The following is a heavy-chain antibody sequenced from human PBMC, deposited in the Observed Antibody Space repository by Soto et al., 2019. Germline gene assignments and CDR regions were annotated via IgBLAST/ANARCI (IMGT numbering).Heavy chain of an antibody. CDR2: IIPIFGTT. J-gene: IGHJ4*02. Sequence: QVQLVQSGAEVKKPGSSVKVSCKASGGTFSRYAISWVRQAPGRGLEWMGGIIPIFGTTNYVQKFQGRVTITADDCASKDYMERSSLRSGDMAVYYWARGPGCSGGSCYRYYFDYGGQGTVVTVCS. D-gene: IGHD2-15*01. CDR3: ARGPGCSGGSCYRYYFDY. V-gene: IGHV1-69*12. CDR1: GGTFSRYA.